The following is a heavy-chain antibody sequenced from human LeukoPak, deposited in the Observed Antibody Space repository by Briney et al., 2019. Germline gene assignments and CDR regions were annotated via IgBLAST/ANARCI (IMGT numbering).Heavy chain of an antibody. J-gene: IGHJ5*02. CDR2: VFPKNGAT. V-gene: IGHV1-2*02. CDR3: ARVGGLIEDDP. Sequence: ASVKVSCKASGYTFTDYYIHWVRQAPGQGLEWMGWVFPKNGATKYAQSFQGRVSMTSDTSISTAYMELSRLRSDDTAVYYCARVGGLIEDDPWGQGTLVTVSS. CDR1: GYTFTDYY. D-gene: IGHD3-10*01.